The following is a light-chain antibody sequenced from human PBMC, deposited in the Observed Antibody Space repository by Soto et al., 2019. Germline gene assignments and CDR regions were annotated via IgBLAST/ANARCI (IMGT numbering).Light chain of an antibody. V-gene: IGKV3-15*01. CDR1: QSVSSN. J-gene: IGKJ1*01. CDR2: GAS. Sequence: IVMTQSPAITSLSPGAGATPLFRASQSVSSNLAWYQQKPGQAPRLLIYGASTRATGIPARFSGSGSGTEFTLTISSLQSEDSAVYYCQQYNKWPRTFGQGTKVDIK. CDR3: QQYNKWPRT.